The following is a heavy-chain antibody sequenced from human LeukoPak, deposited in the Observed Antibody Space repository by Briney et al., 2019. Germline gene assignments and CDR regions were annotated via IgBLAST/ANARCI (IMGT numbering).Heavy chain of an antibody. V-gene: IGHV1-46*01. Sequence: ASVKVSCKASAYAFTNYYLHWVRQAPGQGLEWMGIINPSGGSTSYAQKFQGRVTMTRDTSTSTVYMELSSLRSEDTAVYYCAREGSSGQLLWGQGSMVTVSS. CDR2: INPSGGST. CDR1: AYAFTNYY. J-gene: IGHJ3*01. CDR3: AREGSSGQLL. D-gene: IGHD3-22*01.